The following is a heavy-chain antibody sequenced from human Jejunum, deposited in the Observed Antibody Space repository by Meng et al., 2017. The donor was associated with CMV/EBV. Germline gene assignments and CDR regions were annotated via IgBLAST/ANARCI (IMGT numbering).Heavy chain of an antibody. D-gene: IGHD3-3*01. CDR3: VRGVSPTEWPLEK. Sequence: TVSVCSISSYYCGWVRQSPGKGLEWLGYIQYSESTKYNPSLESRVTMSLDRSWNQFSLRLSSVTAADTAVYFCVRGVSPTEWPLEKWGQGTLVTVSS. CDR1: VCSISSYY. J-gene: IGHJ4*02. CDR2: IQYSEST. V-gene: IGHV4-59*01.